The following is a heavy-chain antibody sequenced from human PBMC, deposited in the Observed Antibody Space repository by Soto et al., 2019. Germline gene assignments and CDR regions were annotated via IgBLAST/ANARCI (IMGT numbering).Heavy chain of an antibody. CDR3: ASAFRGDYYDSSGYYNWFDT. Sequence: PETLSLTCTVSGGSISSYYWGGIRQPPGKGLEWIGSIYYSGSTYYNPSLKSRVTISVDTSKNQFSLKLSSVTAADTAVYYCASAFRGDYYDSSGYYNWFDTWGQGTLVTVSS. V-gene: IGHV4-39*01. D-gene: IGHD3-22*01. CDR2: IYYSGST. J-gene: IGHJ5*02. CDR1: GGSISSYY.